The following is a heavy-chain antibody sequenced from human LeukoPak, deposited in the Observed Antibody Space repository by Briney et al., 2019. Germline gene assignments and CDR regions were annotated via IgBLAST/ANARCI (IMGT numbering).Heavy chain of an antibody. CDR2: IYYSGRT. V-gene: IGHV4-39*01. CDR3: ARGVTMIVVVIHDWYFDL. D-gene: IGHD3-22*01. CDR1: GFTFSSYA. Sequence: GSLRLSCAASGFTFSSYAMSWVRQAPGKGLEWIGNIYYSGRTYYNPSLKSRVTISVDTPKNQFSLKLSSVTAVDTAVYYCARGVTMIVVVIHDWYFDLWGRGTLVTVSS. J-gene: IGHJ2*01.